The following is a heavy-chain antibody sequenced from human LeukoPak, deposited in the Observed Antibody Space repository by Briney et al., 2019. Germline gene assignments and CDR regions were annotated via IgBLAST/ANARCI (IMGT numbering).Heavy chain of an antibody. D-gene: IGHD3-16*02. CDR3: ARDYRRGKFDP. CDR1: GGSISSYY. V-gene: IGHV4-59*12. CDR2: IYHSGST. J-gene: IGHJ5*02. Sequence: SETLSLTCTVSGGSISSYYWSWIRQPPGKGLEWIGSIYHSGSTYYNPSLKSRVTISVDTSKNQFSLKLSSVTAADTAVYYCARDYRRGKFDPWGQGTLVTVSS.